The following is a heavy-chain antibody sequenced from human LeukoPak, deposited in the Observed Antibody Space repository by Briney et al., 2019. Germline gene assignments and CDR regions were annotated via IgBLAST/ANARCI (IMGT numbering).Heavy chain of an antibody. CDR1: GFTFNTYW. V-gene: IGHV3-74*01. Sequence: GGSLRLSCVASGFTFNTYWIHWVRQGPGKGLVWVSLISAGGTTKTYADSVKGRFTVSRDNAKNTLYLQMNSLRAEDAAVYYCARGLAGAYRIMDVWGQGTTVTVS. D-gene: IGHD6-19*01. J-gene: IGHJ6*02. CDR2: ISAGGTTK. CDR3: ARGLAGAYRIMDV.